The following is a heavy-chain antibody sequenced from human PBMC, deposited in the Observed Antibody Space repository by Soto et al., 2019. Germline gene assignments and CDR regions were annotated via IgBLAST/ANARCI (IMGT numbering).Heavy chain of an antibody. CDR2: ISAYNGNT. CDR1: GYTFTSYG. D-gene: IGHD3-22*01. Sequence: ASVKVSCKASGYTFTSYGISWVRQAPGQGLEWMGWISAYNGNTNYAQKLQGRVTMTTDTSTSTAYMELRSLRSEDTAVYYCAAKIYDGSGHYFIFEDWGQGTPVTGSS. J-gene: IGHJ4*02. CDR3: AAKIYDGSGHYFIFED. V-gene: IGHV1-18*04.